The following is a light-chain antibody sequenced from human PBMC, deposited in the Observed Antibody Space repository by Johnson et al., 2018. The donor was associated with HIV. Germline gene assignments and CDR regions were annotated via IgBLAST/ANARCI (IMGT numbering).Light chain of an antibody. Sequence: QSVLTQPPSVSAAPGQKVTISCSGSSSNIGNNYVSWYQQLPGTAPKLLIYDNNKRPSGIPDRFSGSKSGTSATLGITGLQTGDEADYYCGTWDSSLSAYVFETWTKVTVL. CDR3: GTWDSSLSAYV. J-gene: IGLJ1*01. CDR2: DNN. V-gene: IGLV1-51*01. CDR1: SSNIGNNY.